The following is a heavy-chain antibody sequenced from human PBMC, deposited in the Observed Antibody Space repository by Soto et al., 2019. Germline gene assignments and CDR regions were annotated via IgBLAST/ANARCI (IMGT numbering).Heavy chain of an antibody. V-gene: IGHV4-4*07. CDR2: IYSSGST. Sequence: SETLSLTCTVSCDSISNYYWTWIRQPAGKGLEWIGRIYSSGSTSYNYSLKSRVTMSVDTSKNQLSLKLTSVTAADTAVYYCARKTTFSSSWFDYWGQGMLVTVSS. CDR1: CDSISNYY. J-gene: IGHJ5*01. CDR3: ARKTTFSSSWFDY. D-gene: IGHD6-13*01.